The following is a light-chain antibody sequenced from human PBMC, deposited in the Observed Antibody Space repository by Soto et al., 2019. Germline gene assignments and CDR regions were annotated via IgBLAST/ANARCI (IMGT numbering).Light chain of an antibody. CDR2: EVT. CDR3: CSDAGSSTYV. CDR1: SSDVGSFNF. J-gene: IGLJ1*01. Sequence: QSALTQPASLSGSPGRSVTISCTRTSSDVGSFNFVSWYQQHPGKAPKVVIYEVTKRPSGVSNRFSGPKSGNTASLTIYGLQADDEADYYCCSDAGSSTYVFGTGTKVTVL. V-gene: IGLV2-23*02.